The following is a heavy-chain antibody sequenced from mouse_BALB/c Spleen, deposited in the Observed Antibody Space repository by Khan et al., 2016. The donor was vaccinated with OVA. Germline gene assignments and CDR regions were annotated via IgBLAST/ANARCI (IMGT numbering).Heavy chain of an antibody. Sequence: QIQLVQSGPDLKKPGETVKISCKASGYTFTNYGINWVKQAPGKGLKWMGWIYTYTGEPTYADDFKGRFAFSLETSASTAYLQLNNLKNEDTARYVCARGGRRAMDYWGQGTSVTVSS. CDR3: ARGGRRAMDY. J-gene: IGHJ4*01. CDR1: GYTFTNYG. CDR2: IYTYTGEP. V-gene: IGHV9-3-1*01.